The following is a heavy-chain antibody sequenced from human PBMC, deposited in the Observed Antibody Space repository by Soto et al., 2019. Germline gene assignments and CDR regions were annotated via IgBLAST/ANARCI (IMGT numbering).Heavy chain of an antibody. J-gene: IGHJ4*02. CDR1: GFTFSSYA. CDR3: AREAGSPYCSSTSCYTTCGYYFDY. D-gene: IGHD2-2*02. V-gene: IGHV3-30-3*01. Sequence: QVQLVESGGGVVQPGRSLRLSCAASGFTFSSYAMHWVRQAPGKGLEWVAVISYDGSNKYYADSVKGRFTISRDNSMNTLYLQMNSLRAEDTAVYYCAREAGSPYCSSTSCYTTCGYYFDYWGQGTLVTVSS. CDR2: ISYDGSNK.